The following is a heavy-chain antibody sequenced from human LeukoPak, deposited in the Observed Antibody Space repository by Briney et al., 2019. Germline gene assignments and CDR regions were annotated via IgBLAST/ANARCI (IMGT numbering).Heavy chain of an antibody. CDR1: GFTFSSYW. Sequence: GGSLRLSCAASGFTFSSYWMSWVRQAPGKGLEWVANIKEDGSETYYVDSVKGRFTISRDNAKNSLYLQMSGLRVEDTAVYYCARVDGSSSCPDYWGQGPLVTVSS. J-gene: IGHJ4*02. CDR2: IKEDGSET. CDR3: ARVDGSSSCPDY. V-gene: IGHV3-7*01. D-gene: IGHD6-13*01.